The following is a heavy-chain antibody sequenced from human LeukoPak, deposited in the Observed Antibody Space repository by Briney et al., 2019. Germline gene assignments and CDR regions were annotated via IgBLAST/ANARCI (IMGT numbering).Heavy chain of an antibody. CDR1: GFTFSRYA. V-gene: IGHV3-23*01. CDR3: AKVFGDHNLDY. CDR2: ISCSGCST. Sequence: PGGSLRLSCAASGFTFSRYAMSWLRQAPGKGLEWVSAISCSGCSTYYADSVKGRFTISRDSSKNTLYLQMHSVSPENKSVYYCAKVFGDHNLDYWGQGTLVPVSS. J-gene: IGHJ4*02. D-gene: IGHD3-10*02.